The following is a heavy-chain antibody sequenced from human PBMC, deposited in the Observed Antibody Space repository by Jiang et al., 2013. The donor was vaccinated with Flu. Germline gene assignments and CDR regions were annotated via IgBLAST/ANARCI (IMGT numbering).Heavy chain of an antibody. CDR1: GGSITSSSYY. V-gene: IGHV4-39*07. CDR3: ANYWRGVLMVSAYDY. J-gene: IGHJ4*02. D-gene: IGHD2-8*01. Sequence: GPGLVKPSETLSLTCTVSGGSITSSSYYWGWIRQPPGKGLEWIGNIYYSGSTYYNPSLKSRVTISVDTSKNQFSLKLSSVTAADTAVYYCANYWRGVLMVSAYDYWGQGTLVTVSS. CDR2: IYYSGST.